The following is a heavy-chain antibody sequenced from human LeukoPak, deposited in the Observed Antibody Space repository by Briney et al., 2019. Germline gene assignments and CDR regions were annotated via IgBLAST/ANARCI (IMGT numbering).Heavy chain of an antibody. CDR3: ARAGTTYFFRSFDY. V-gene: IGHV4-4*02. Sequence: SGTLSLTCAVSGGSISRSNWWSWVRQPPGRGLEWIGDILHSGDTNYNASLRSRLTISLDKSRNQFSLQLSSVTAADTAVYYCARAGTTYFFRSFDYWGQGTLVTVSS. D-gene: IGHD1-1*01. CDR1: GGSISRSNW. J-gene: IGHJ4*02. CDR2: ILHSGDT.